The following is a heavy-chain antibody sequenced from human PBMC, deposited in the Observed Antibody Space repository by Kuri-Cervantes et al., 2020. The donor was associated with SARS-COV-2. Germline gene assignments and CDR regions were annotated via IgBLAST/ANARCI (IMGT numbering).Heavy chain of an antibody. CDR3: ARRNSPYSSSSYYFDY. J-gene: IGHJ4*02. D-gene: IGHD6-13*01. CDR1: GFTFSTYS. V-gene: IGHV3-48*04. Sequence: GGSLRLSCATSGFTFSTYSMNWVRQAPGKGLEWVSYISGSSSRIYYADSVKGRFTISRDYAKNSVYLQMKSLRAEDTAVYYCARRNSPYSSSSYYFDYWGQGTLVTVSS. CDR2: ISGSSSRI.